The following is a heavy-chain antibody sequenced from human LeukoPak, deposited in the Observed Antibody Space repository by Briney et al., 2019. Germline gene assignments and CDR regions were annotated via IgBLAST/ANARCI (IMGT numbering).Heavy chain of an antibody. D-gene: IGHD5-18*01. CDR2: ISSTISYI. J-gene: IGHJ5*02. CDR3: ARGQLWQTGWFDP. Sequence: GGSLRLSCAASGFTFSDYSMHWVRQAPGKGLEWVSCISSTISYIYYAHSVRGRFTISIDNAKNSLYLQMNSLRAEDTAVYYCARGQLWQTGWFDPWGQGTLVTVSS. V-gene: IGHV3-21*01. CDR1: GFTFSDYS.